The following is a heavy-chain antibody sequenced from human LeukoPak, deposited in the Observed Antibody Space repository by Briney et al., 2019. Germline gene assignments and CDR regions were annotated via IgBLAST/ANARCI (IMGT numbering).Heavy chain of an antibody. CDR1: GGSISSYY. Sequence: SETLSLTCTVSGGSISSYYWSWIRQPPGKGLEWIGGVNHSGTTNYNPSLKSRVTMSVDTSKNQFSLKLSSVTAADTAVYYCARQGSYLGDYWGQGSLVTVSS. V-gene: IGHV4-34*01. J-gene: IGHJ4*02. CDR3: ARQGSYLGDY. CDR2: VNHSGTT. D-gene: IGHD3-10*01.